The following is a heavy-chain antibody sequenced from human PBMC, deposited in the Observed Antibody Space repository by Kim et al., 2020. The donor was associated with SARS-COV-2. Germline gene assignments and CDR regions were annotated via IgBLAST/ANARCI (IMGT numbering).Heavy chain of an antibody. CDR1: GYTFTSYD. CDR2: MNPNSGNT. CDR3: ARGGRGYDILTGYYKGPLDY. J-gene: IGHJ4*02. V-gene: IGHV1-8*01. D-gene: IGHD3-9*01. Sequence: ASVKVSCKASGYTFTSYDINWVRQATGQGLEWMGWMNPNSGNTGYAQKFQGRVTMTRNTSISTAYMELSSLRSEDTAVYYCARGGRGYDILTGYYKGPLDYWGQGTLVTVSS.